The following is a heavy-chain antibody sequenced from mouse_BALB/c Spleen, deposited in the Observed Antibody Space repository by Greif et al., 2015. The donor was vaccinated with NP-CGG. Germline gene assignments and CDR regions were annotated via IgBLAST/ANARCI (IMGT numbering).Heavy chain of an antibody. CDR1: GFTFTDYY. CDR3: ARDTGTFAY. D-gene: IGHD4-1*01. CDR2: IRNKANGYTT. J-gene: IGHJ3*01. Sequence: EVKLMESGGGLVQPGGSLRLPCATSGFTFTDYYMSWVRQPPGKALEWLGFIRNKANGYTTEYSASVKGRFTISRDNSQSILYLQMNTLRAEDSATYYCARDTGTFAYWGQGTLVTVSA. V-gene: IGHV7-3*02.